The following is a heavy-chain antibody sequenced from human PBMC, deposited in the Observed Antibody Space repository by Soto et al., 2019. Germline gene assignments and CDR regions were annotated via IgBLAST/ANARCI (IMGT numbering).Heavy chain of an antibody. Sequence: QLQLQESGPGLVKPSETLSLTCTVSGGSISSSTSYWGWIRQPPGKGLEWIGSINYSGSTYYSPSLKSRVTIAADTSKNQFSLKMSSVTAADTAVYYCARPVNDYYYYVDVWGKGTMVTVSS. CDR2: INYSGST. CDR1: GGSISSSTSY. V-gene: IGHV4-39*01. CDR3: ARPVNDYYYYVDV. J-gene: IGHJ6*03.